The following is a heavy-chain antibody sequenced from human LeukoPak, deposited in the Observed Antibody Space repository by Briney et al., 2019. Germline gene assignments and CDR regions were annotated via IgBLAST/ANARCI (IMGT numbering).Heavy chain of an antibody. J-gene: IGHJ6*03. CDR2: IIPIFGTA. Sequence: SVKVSCKASGGTFSSYAISWVRQAPGQGLEWMGGIIPIFGTANYAQKFQGRVTITTDESTSTAYMELSSLRPEDTAVYYCARGDSGYDPSYYYYYYMDVWGKGTTVTVSS. D-gene: IGHD5-12*01. CDR1: GGTFSSYA. CDR3: ARGDSGYDPSYYYYYYMDV. V-gene: IGHV1-69*05.